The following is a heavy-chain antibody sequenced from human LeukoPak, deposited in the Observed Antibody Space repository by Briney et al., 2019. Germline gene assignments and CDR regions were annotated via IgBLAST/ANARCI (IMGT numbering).Heavy chain of an antibody. Sequence: GGSLRLSCAASGFTFSTYTMTWVRQAPGKGLEWISYISSSGTTMYYADSVKGRFTISRDNAESSLYLQMNSLRAEDTAVYYCARNPGVGSSWYRLHYWGQGTLVTVSS. CDR3: ARNPGVGSSWYRLHY. D-gene: IGHD6-13*01. CDR1: GFTFSTYT. V-gene: IGHV3-48*04. J-gene: IGHJ4*02. CDR2: ISSSGTTM.